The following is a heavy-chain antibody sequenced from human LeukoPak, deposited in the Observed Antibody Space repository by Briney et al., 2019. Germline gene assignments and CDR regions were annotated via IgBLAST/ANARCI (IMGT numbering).Heavy chain of an antibody. CDR1: GYTFTSYA. CDR2: INAGNGNT. J-gene: IGHJ5*02. V-gene: IGHV1-3*01. Sequence: ASVKVSCKASGYTFTSYAMHWVRQAPGQRLEWMGWINAGNGNTKYSQKFQGRVTITRDTSASTAYMELSSLRSEDTAVYYCARGYGGNYNWFDPWGQGTLVTVSS. D-gene: IGHD4-23*01. CDR3: ARGYGGNYNWFDP.